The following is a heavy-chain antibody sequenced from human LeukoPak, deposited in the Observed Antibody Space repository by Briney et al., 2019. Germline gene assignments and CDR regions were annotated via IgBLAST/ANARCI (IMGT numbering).Heavy chain of an antibody. J-gene: IGHJ4*02. CDR1: GGTFSGYY. Sequence: PSETLSLTCAVYGGTFSGYYWSWIRQPPGKGLEWIGEINHSGSTNYNPSLKSRVTISVDTSKNQFSLKLSSVTAADTAVYYCARRTVGATPFDYWGQGTLVTVSS. CDR2: INHSGST. D-gene: IGHD1-26*01. CDR3: ARRTVGATPFDY. V-gene: IGHV4-34*01.